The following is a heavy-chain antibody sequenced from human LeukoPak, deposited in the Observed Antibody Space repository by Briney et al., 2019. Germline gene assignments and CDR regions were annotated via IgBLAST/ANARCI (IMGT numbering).Heavy chain of an antibody. CDR1: GFTFSSYA. CDR2: ISGSGGST. D-gene: IGHD3-10*01. V-gene: IGHV3-23*01. CDR3: ARDLVRGLWDY. J-gene: IGHJ4*02. Sequence: GGSLRLSCAAPGFTFSSYAMSWVRQAPGKGLEWVSAISGSGGSTYYADSVKGRFTISRDNSKNTLYLQMNSLRAEDTAVYYCARDLVRGLWDYWGQGTLVTVSS.